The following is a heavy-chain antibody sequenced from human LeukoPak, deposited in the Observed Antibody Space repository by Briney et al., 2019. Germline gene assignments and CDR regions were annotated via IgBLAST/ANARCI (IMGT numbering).Heavy chain of an antibody. J-gene: IGHJ5*02. Sequence: SETLSLTCTVSGYSISSGYYWGWIRQPPGKGLEWIGSLYHSGSTYYNPSLQSRVTISVDTSKNQFSLKLSSVTAADTAVYYCARVVTTVPGWFDPWGQGTLVTVSS. CDR2: LYHSGST. V-gene: IGHV4-38-2*02. D-gene: IGHD4-17*01. CDR3: ARVVTTVPGWFDP. CDR1: GYSISSGYY.